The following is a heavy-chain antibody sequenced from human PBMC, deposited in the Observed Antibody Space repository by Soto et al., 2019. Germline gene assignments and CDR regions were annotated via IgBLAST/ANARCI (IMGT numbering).Heavy chain of an antibody. D-gene: IGHD2-2*01. V-gene: IGHV3-64*01. J-gene: IGHJ4*02. Sequence: GGSLRLSCAASGFTFSSYAMHWVRQAPGKGLEYVSAISSNGGSTYYANSVKGRFTISRDNSKNTLYLQMGSLRAEDMAVYYCARVGCSSTSCYSRLWDYFDYWGQGTLVTVSS. CDR1: GFTFSSYA. CDR2: ISSNGGST. CDR3: ARVGCSSTSCYSRLWDYFDY.